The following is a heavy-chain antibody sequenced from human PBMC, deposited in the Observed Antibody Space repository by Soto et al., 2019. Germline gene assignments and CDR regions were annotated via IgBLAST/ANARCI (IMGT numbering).Heavy chain of an antibody. Sequence: QVQLVESGGGVVQPGRSLRLSCAASGFTFSSYGMHWVRQAPGKGLEWVAVIWYDGSNKYYADSVKGRFTISRDNSKNTLYLQMNSLRAEDTAVYYCARAQGAVTTIYWFDPWGQGTLVTVSS. CDR2: IWYDGSNK. D-gene: IGHD4-4*01. J-gene: IGHJ5*02. CDR1: GFTFSSYG. CDR3: ARAQGAVTTIYWFDP. V-gene: IGHV3-33*01.